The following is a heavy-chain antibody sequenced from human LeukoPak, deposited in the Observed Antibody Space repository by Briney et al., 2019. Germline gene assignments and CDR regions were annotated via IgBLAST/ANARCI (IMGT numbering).Heavy chain of an antibody. V-gene: IGHV3-15*05. CDR1: GFTFTNAW. D-gene: IGHD6-19*01. CDR2: IKSNSDGGTS. J-gene: IGHJ4*02. CDR3: XXXXXXXXXXXXXXXQPIDX. Sequence: GGSLRLSCAAFGFTFTNAWMSWVRQAPGKGLEWVGRIKSNSDGGTSDYAAPVQRRFTMSREDLQNMRYLQMNSLKAHDIDVXXXXXXXXXXXXXXXXXXQPIDXXXXXTLVTVSS.